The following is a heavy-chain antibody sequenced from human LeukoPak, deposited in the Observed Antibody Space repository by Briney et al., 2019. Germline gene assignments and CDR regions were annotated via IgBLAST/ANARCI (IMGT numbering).Heavy chain of an antibody. CDR2: ISTYNDNT. CDR3: ARSMGTGLLDY. D-gene: IGHD4-17*01. V-gene: IGHV1-18*01. J-gene: IGHJ4*02. CDR1: GYTFTSYG. Sequence: GASVKVSCKASGYTFTSYGISWVRQAPGQGLEWMGWISTYNDNTNYAQKLQGRVTMTTDTSTTTVYMELRSLRSDDTAVYYCARSMGTGLLDYWGQGTLVTVSS.